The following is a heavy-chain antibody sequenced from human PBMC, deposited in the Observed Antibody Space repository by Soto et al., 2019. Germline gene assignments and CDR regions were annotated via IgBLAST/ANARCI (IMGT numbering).Heavy chain of an antibody. D-gene: IGHD5-18*01. Sequence: QVPLVESGGGVVQPGRSLRLSCAASGFTFSNYAIHWVRQAPGKGLEWVAVLSYDGNNIHYADSVKGRFTVSRDNSKNTLFLQMNSLRAEDTALYYCARGPIGDAAMVTNYFDYWGQGTLVTVSS. CDR1: GFTFSNYA. CDR2: LSYDGNNI. CDR3: ARGPIGDAAMVTNYFDY. J-gene: IGHJ4*02. V-gene: IGHV3-30-3*01.